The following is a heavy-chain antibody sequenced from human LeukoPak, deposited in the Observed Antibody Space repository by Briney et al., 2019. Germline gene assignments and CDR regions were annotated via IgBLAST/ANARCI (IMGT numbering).Heavy chain of an antibody. CDR2: ISYDGRNK. J-gene: IGHJ6*02. V-gene: IGHV3-30*04. D-gene: IGHD3-10*01. Sequence: GRSLPVSRAASGFTFSSYTMHWVRQAPGKGLEWVAVISYDGRNKYYADSVKGRFTISRDNSKNTLYLQMNSLRAEDTAVYYCARGLHYYYYGMDVWGQGTMVTVSS. CDR1: GFTFSSYT. CDR3: ARGLHYYYYGMDV.